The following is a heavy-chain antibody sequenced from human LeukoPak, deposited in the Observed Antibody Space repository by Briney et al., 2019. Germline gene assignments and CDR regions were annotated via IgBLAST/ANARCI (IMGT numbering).Heavy chain of an antibody. CDR3: ARYGGGRGYSYGYRY. CDR1: GGSISSSNW. D-gene: IGHD5-18*01. V-gene: IGHV4-4*02. CDR2: IYHSGST. Sequence: SGTLSLTCAVSGGSISSSNWWSWVRQPPGKGLEWIGEIYHSGSTNYNPSLKSRVTISVDKSKIQFSLKLSSVAAADTAVYYCARYGGGRGYSYGYRYWGQGTLVTVSS. J-gene: IGHJ4*02.